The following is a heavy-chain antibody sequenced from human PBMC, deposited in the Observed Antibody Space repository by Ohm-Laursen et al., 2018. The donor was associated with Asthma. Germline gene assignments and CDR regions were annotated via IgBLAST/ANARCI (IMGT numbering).Heavy chain of an antibody. J-gene: IGHJ3*01. V-gene: IGHV3-72*01. CDR2: IRSKAQSYTT. CDR3: ARDLLNWDAAFDV. CDR1: GFTFSAHY. D-gene: IGHD1-26*01. Sequence: SLRLSCTASGFTFSAHYMDWVRQAPGKGLEWVGRIRSKAQSYTTEYAASVKGRFTISRDDSKNSLYLQMNSLQTEDTALYYCARDLLNWDAAFDVWGQRTMVTVSS.